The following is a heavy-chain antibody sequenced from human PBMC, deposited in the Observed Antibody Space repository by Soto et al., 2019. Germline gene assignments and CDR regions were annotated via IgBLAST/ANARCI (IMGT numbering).Heavy chain of an antibody. CDR1: GFTFSSYG. J-gene: IGHJ3*02. CDR2: IWYDGSNK. CDR3: ARVGGDYYGSGSYKDAFDI. Sequence: QVQLVESGGGVVQPGRSLRLSCAASGFTFSSYGMHWVRQAPGKGLEWVAVIWYDGSNKYYADSVKGRFTISRDNSKNTLYLQMNSLRAEETAVYYCARVGGDYYGSGSYKDAFDIWGQGTMVTVSS. D-gene: IGHD3-10*01. V-gene: IGHV3-33*01.